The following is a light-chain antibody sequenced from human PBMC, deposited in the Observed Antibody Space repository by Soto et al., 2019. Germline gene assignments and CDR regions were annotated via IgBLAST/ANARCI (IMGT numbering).Light chain of an antibody. V-gene: IGKV1-9*01. Sequence: DIQLTQSPSFLSASVGDRVTITCRASQDISNYLAWYQQKPGKAPKFLLYATSTFQSGVPSRFSGSGSGTEFTLTIRSLQPDDLGVYYCQQYKSSSTFGQGTKVDI. CDR1: QDISNY. CDR3: QQYKSSST. CDR2: ATS. J-gene: IGKJ1*01.